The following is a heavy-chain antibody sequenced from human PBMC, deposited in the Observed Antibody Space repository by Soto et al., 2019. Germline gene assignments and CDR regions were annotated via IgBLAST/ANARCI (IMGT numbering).Heavy chain of an antibody. V-gene: IGHV4-31*03. CDR2: IYYSGST. CDR1: GGSISSGGYY. D-gene: IGHD3-22*01. Sequence: QVQLQESGPGLVKPSQTLSLTCTVSGGSISSGGYYWSWIRQHPGKGLEWIGYIYYSGSTYYNPSLKSRVTISVDTSKNQFSLKLSSVTAADTAVYYCARDLSYYDSSGYYYFDLGATWGQGTLVTVSS. CDR3: ARDLSYYDSSGYYYFDLGAT. J-gene: IGHJ5*02.